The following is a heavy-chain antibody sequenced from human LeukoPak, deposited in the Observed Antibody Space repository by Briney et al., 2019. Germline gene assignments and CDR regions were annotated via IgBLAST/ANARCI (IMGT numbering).Heavy chain of an antibody. Sequence: KPSETLSLTCTVSGGSISSYYWSWIRQTPGKGLEWVGEINHSGSTSYNPSLKSRVTVSVFTSKNQFSLKLSSVSAADTVVYYCARQREGYFDLWGRGTPVTVSS. CDR3: ARQREGYFDL. J-gene: IGHJ2*01. CDR2: INHSGST. V-gene: IGHV4-34*01. CDR1: GGSISSYY.